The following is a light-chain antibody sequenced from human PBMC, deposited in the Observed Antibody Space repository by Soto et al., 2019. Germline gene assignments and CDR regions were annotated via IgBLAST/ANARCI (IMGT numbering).Light chain of an antibody. CDR3: SSYAGSNNFPYL. J-gene: IGLJ1*01. CDR2: EVS. Sequence: QSVLTQPPSASGSPGQSVTISCTGTSSDVGGYNYVSWYQQHPGKAPKLMIYEVSKRPSGVPDRFSGSKPGNTAYLTVSGLQAEDEADYYCSSYAGSNNFPYLFGTGTKVTVL. V-gene: IGLV2-8*01. CDR1: SSDVGGYNY.